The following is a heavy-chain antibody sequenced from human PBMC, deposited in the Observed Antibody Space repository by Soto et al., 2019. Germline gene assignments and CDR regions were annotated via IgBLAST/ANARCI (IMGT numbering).Heavy chain of an antibody. CDR3: ARDYYGSGSYYISEYMDV. Sequence: ASVKVSGKASGYTFTSYTMHWVRQAPGQRLEWMGWINAGNGNTKYSQRFQGRVTITRDTSASTAYMELSSLRSEDTAVYYCARDYYGSGSYYISEYMDVWGQGTTVTVSS. V-gene: IGHV1-3*01. CDR1: GYTFTSYT. CDR2: INAGNGNT. J-gene: IGHJ6*02. D-gene: IGHD3-10*01.